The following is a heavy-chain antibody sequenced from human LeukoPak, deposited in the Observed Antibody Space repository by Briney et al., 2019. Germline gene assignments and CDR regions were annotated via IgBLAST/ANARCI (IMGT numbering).Heavy chain of an antibody. CDR2: IIPIFGIA. V-gene: IGHV1-69*04. CDR3: ARAFAKTGKYYFDY. J-gene: IGHJ4*02. CDR1: GGTFSSYA. Sequence: SVKVSCKASGGTFSSYAISWVRQALGQGLEWMGRIIPIFGIANYAQKFQGRVTITPDKSTSTAYMELSSLRSEDTAVYYCARAFAKTGKYYFDYWGQGTLVTVSS. D-gene: IGHD1-14*01.